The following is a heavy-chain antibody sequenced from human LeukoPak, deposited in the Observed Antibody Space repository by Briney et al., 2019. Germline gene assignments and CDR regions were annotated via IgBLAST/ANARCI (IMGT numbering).Heavy chain of an antibody. V-gene: IGHV3-30*02. J-gene: IGHJ3*02. D-gene: IGHD3-10*01. CDR2: IRYDGSNK. CDR1: GFTFSSYG. Sequence: GGSLRLSCAASGFTFSSYGMHWVRQAPGKGLEWVAFIRYDGSNKYYADSVKGRFTISRDNSKNTLYLQMNSLRAEDTAVYYCAKDHGAKARDPDAFDIWGQGTMVTVSS. CDR3: AKDHGAKARDPDAFDI.